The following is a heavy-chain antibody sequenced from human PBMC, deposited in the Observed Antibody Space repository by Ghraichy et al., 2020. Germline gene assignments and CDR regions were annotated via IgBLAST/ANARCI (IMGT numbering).Heavy chain of an antibody. CDR2: VSSHGGTV. CDR1: GFTFSNHG. CDR3: AKEGDSGTKYLFDY. D-gene: IGHD3-10*01. J-gene: IGHJ4*02. V-gene: IGHV3-30*18. Sequence: GGSLRLSCAASGFTFSNHGMHWVRQSPGKGLEWVAVVSSHGGTVYYKDSVKGRFTVSRDNSKNTLYLQMNSLRAEDTAVYYCAKEGDSGTKYLFDYWGQGTLVTVSS.